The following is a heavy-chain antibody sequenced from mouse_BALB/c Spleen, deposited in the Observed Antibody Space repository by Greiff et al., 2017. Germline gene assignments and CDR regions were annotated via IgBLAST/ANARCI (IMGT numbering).Heavy chain of an antibody. D-gene: IGHD1-1*01. CDR3: ARGTTTVGATDY. Sequence: EVKLVESGGGLVKPGGSLKLSCAASGFTFSSYAMSWVRQTPEKRLEWVASISSGGSTYYPDSVKGRFTISRDNARNILYLQMSSLRSEDTAMYYCARGTTTVGATDYWGQGTTLTVSA. CDR2: ISSGGST. V-gene: IGHV5-6-5*01. J-gene: IGHJ2*01. CDR1: GFTFSSYA.